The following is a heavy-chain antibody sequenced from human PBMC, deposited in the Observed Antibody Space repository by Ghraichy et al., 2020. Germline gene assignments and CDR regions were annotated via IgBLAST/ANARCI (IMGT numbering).Heavy chain of an antibody. CDR3: AKGPSPEGYSSGWYPDY. CDR2: ISWNSGSI. Sequence: GGSLRLSCAASGFTFDDYAMHWVRQAPGKGLEWVSGISWNSGSIGYADSVKGRFTISRDNAKNSLYLQMNSLRAEDTALYYCAKGPSPEGYSSGWYPDYWGQGTLVTVSS. J-gene: IGHJ4*02. V-gene: IGHV3-9*01. CDR1: GFTFDDYA. D-gene: IGHD6-19*01.